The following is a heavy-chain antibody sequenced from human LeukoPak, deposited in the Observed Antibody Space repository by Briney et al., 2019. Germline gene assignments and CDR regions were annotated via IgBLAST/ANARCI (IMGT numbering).Heavy chain of an antibody. J-gene: IGHJ4*02. CDR2: IYHSGNT. D-gene: IGHD1-14*01. CDR1: GYSISSGFY. Sequence: PSETLSLTCSVSGYSISSGFYWGWIRQPPGKGLEWIGNIYHSGNTYYNPSLKSRVTISVDTSKNQFSLKLSSVTAADTAVYYCARGFRNRFDYWGQGTLVTVSS. V-gene: IGHV4-38-2*02. CDR3: ARGFRNRFDY.